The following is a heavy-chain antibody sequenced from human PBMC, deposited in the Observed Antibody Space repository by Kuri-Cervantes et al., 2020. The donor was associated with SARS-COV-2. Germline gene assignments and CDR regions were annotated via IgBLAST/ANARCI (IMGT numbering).Heavy chain of an antibody. J-gene: IGHJ4*02. V-gene: IGHV4-39*01. CDR1: GGSISSSSYY. CDR3: ASTSIRGY. Sequence: GSLRLSCTVSGGSISSSSYYWGWIRQPPGKGLEWIGSIYYSGSTYYNPSLKSRVTISVDTSKNQFSLKLSSVTAADTAVYYCASTSIRGYWGQGTLVTVSS. D-gene: IGHD3-3*02. CDR2: IYYSGST.